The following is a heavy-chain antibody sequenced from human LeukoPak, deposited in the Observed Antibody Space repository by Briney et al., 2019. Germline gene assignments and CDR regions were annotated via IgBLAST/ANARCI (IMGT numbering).Heavy chain of an antibody. Sequence: SETLSLTCTVSGGSISSSSYSWGWIRQPPGKGLEWIGSIYYSGSTYYNPSLKSRVTISVDTSKNQFSLKLSSVTAADTAVYYCARGRDFWSGKNWFDPWGQGTLVTVSS. J-gene: IGHJ5*02. CDR2: IYYSGST. D-gene: IGHD3-3*01. CDR1: GGSISSSSYS. V-gene: IGHV4-39*07. CDR3: ARGRDFWSGKNWFDP.